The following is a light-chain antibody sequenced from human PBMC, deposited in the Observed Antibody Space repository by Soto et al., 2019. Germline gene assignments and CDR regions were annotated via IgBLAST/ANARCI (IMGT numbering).Light chain of an antibody. V-gene: IGLV1-40*01. CDR3: QSYDISLSVVV. CDR1: SSNIGAGYD. Sequence: QSVLTQPPSVSGAPGQRATISCTGSSSNIGAGYDVHWYQQLPGAAPKLLISGNTNRPSGVPDRFSGSNSGTSASLAITGLQAEDEADYYCQSYDISLSVVVFGGGTKVTVL. CDR2: GNT. J-gene: IGLJ2*01.